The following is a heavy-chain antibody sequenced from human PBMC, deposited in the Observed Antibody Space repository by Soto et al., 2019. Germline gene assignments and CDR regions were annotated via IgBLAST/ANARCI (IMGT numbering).Heavy chain of an antibody. CDR2: IYYSGST. J-gene: IGHJ3*02. D-gene: IGHD3-16*02. V-gene: IGHV4-59*01. Sequence: SETLSLTCTVSGGSISSYYWSWIRQPPGKGLEWIGYIYYSGSTNYNPSLKSRVTISVDTSKNQFSLKLSSVTAADTAVYYCARSSSYYDYIWGSYRLGAFDIWGQGTMVTVSS. CDR1: GGSISSYY. CDR3: ARSSSYYDYIWGSYRLGAFDI.